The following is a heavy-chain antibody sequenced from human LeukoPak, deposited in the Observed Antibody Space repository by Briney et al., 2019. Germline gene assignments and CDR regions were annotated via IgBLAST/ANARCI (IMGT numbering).Heavy chain of an antibody. CDR1: GYSFTSYW. J-gene: IGHJ3*02. V-gene: IGHV5-51*01. CDR2: IYPGGSDT. Sequence: GESLKISCKGSGYSFTSYWIGWVRQMPGKGLEWMGIIYPGGSDTRYSPSFQGQVTISADKSISTAYLQWSSLKASDTAMYYCARQERRITMIVVGPDAFDIWGQGTMVTVSS. CDR3: ARQERRITMIVVGPDAFDI. D-gene: IGHD3-22*01.